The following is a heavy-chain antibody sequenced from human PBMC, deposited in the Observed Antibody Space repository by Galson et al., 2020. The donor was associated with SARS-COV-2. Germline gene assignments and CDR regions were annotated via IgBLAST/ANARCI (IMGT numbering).Heavy chain of an antibody. CDR1: GFTFSSYG. J-gene: IGHJ4*02. CDR3: AIADNYYDSWGIDY. D-gene: IGHD3-22*01. Sequence: GGSLRLSCAASGFTFSSYGMHWVRQAPGKGLEWVAVIWYDGSNKYYADSVKGRFTISRDNSKNTLYLQMNSLRAEDTAVYYCAIADNYYDSWGIDYWGQGTLVTVSS. V-gene: IGHV3-33*01. CDR2: IWYDGSNK.